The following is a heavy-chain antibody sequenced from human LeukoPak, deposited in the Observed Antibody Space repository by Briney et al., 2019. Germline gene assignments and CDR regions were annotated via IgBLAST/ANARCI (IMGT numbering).Heavy chain of an antibody. CDR1: GGSISNYY. J-gene: IGHJ5*02. D-gene: IGHD3-3*01. Sequence: PSETLSLTCTVSGGSISNYYWSWIRQPPGKGLEWIGEINHSGSTNYNPSLKSRVTISVDTSKNQFSLKLSSVTAADTAVYYCARVRDFWRHPAWFDPWGQGTLVTVSS. CDR3: ARVRDFWRHPAWFDP. V-gene: IGHV4-34*01. CDR2: INHSGST.